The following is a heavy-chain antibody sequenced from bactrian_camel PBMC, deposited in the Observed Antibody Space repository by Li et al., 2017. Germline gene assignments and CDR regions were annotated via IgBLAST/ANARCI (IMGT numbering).Heavy chain of an antibody. D-gene: IGHD8*01. V-gene: IGHV3S1*01. Sequence: QVQLVESGGGSVQTGGSLGLSCEASGFTFSSYWMYWVRQAPGKGLEWVSLINNGGGTTYYADSVKGRFTISRDNAENTLYLQMNSLKPEDTAVYFCVRHASSDNWADFGHWGQGTQVTVS. CDR2: INNGGGTT. CDR3: VRHASSDNWADFGH. CDR1: GFTFSSYW. J-gene: IGHJ6*01.